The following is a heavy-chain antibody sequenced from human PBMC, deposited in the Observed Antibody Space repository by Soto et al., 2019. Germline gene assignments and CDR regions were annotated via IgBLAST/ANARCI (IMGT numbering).Heavy chain of an antibody. CDR1: GFTFSSYG. CDR2: ISYDGSNK. CDR3: AKDSGGMDV. Sequence: QVQLVESGGGVVQPGRSLRLSCAASGFTFSSYGMHWVRQAPGKGLEWVAVISYDGSNKYYADSVKGRFTISRDNSKNTLYLQMNSLRAEETAVYYCAKDSGGMDVWGQGTTVTVSS. J-gene: IGHJ6*02. V-gene: IGHV3-30*18.